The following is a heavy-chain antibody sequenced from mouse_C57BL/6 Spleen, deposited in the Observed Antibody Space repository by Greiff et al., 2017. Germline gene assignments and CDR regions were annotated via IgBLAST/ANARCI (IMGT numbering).Heavy chain of an antibody. J-gene: IGHJ1*03. CDR3: ARPFYYGSSHWCFDV. Sequence: QVQLQQPGAELVRPGTSVKLSCKASGYTFTSYWMHWVKQRPGQGLEWIGVIDPSDSYTNYNQKFKGKATLAVDTSSSTAYMQLSSLTSEDSAVYYCARPFYYGSSHWCFDVWGTGTTVTVSS. D-gene: IGHD1-1*01. CDR1: GYTFTSYW. CDR2: IDPSDSYT. V-gene: IGHV1-59*01.